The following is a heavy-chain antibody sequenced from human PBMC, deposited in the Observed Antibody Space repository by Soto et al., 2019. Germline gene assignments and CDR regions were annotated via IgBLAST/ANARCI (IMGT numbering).Heavy chain of an antibody. CDR1: GGSFSRYA. J-gene: IGHJ6*02. Sequence: QVQLVQSGAEVKKPGSSVKVSCKASGGSFSRYAISWVRQAPGQGPEWMGGLIPIFGTTNYAQKFQGRVTITADESTSTAYLELSSLRSDQTAVYYCSRHNRDWLTTLRTHYGMDVWGQGTTVTVSS. D-gene: IGHD4-17*01. CDR2: LIPIFGTT. V-gene: IGHV1-69*01. CDR3: SRHNRDWLTTLRTHYGMDV.